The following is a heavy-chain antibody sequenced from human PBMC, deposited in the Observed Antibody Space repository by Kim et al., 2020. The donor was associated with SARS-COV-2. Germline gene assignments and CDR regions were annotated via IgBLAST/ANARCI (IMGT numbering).Heavy chain of an antibody. CDR3: AREMRYCSSTSCPHGYFDY. J-gene: IGHJ4*02. Sequence: GGSLRLSCAASGFTFSSYSMNWVRQAPGKGLEWVSSISSSSSYIYYADSVKGRFTISRDNAKNSLYLQMNSLRAEDTAVYYCAREMRYCSSTSCPHGYFDYWGQGTLVTVSS. CDR1: GFTFSSYS. D-gene: IGHD2-2*01. V-gene: IGHV3-21*01. CDR2: ISSSSSYI.